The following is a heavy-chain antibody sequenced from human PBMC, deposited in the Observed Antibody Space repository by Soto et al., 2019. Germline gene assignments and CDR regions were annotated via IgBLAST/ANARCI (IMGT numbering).Heavy chain of an antibody. D-gene: IGHD4-17*01. CDR3: ARRYGASFDY. Sequence: QVQLQESGPGLVKPSETLSLTCTVSGGSISSYYWSWIRQPPGKGLEWIGYIYYSGSTNYNPSLKRRVTISVDTAKNQFSLKLSSVTAADTAVYYGARRYGASFDYGGQGTRVTVSS. V-gene: IGHV4-59*01. CDR2: IYYSGST. CDR1: GGSISSYY. J-gene: IGHJ4*02.